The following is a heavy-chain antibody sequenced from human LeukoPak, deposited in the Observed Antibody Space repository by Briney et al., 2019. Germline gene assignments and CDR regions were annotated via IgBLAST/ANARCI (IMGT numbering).Heavy chain of an antibody. Sequence: SETLSLTCAVSGGSISSYYWNWIRQPAGKGLEWVGRIYTSGSTKYNPSLKSRVTMSVDTSKNQFSLKLSSVTAADTAVYYCARTARSSPPSKAFDIWGQGTMVTVSS. J-gene: IGHJ3*02. CDR3: ARTARSSPPSKAFDI. V-gene: IGHV4-4*07. D-gene: IGHD1-26*01. CDR2: IYTSGST. CDR1: GGSISSYY.